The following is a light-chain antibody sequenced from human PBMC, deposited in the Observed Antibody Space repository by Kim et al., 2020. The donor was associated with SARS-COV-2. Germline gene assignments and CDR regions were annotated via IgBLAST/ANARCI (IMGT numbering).Light chain of an antibody. Sequence: LSLSPGERATLSGRSSQSVSSYVAWYQQKPGQAPRLLIYDASNRATGIPARFSGSGYGTDFTLTISSLEPEDFAVYYCQQRSNWYTFGQGTKLEI. CDR3: QQRSNWYT. CDR1: QSVSSY. J-gene: IGKJ2*01. V-gene: IGKV3-11*01. CDR2: DAS.